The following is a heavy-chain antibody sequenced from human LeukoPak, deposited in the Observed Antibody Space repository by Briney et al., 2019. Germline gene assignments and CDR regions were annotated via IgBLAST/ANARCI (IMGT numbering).Heavy chain of an antibody. Sequence: GGSLRLSCAASGFTFSSYGMHWVRQAPGKGLEWVAVISYDGSNKYYADSVKGRFTISRDNSKNTLYLQMGSLRAEDMAVYYCARGGYYYDSSGYYNSWGQGTLVTVSS. D-gene: IGHD3-22*01. J-gene: IGHJ4*02. CDR1: GFTFSSYG. CDR2: ISYDGSNK. CDR3: ARGGYYYDSSGYYNS. V-gene: IGHV3-30*03.